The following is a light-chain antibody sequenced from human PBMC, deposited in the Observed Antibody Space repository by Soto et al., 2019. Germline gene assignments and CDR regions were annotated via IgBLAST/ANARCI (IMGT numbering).Light chain of an antibody. CDR1: QGISSY. CDR3: VQHRSYPWT. Sequence: IQMTQSPSALSASVGDGITITCRASQGISSYLAWVQQKPGRVPKRLIYAASSLQGGVPSRFSGSGSGAEFTLTISSLQPEYFATYCCVQHRSYPWTFGQGTKVETK. V-gene: IGKV1-17*03. J-gene: IGKJ1*01. CDR2: AAS.